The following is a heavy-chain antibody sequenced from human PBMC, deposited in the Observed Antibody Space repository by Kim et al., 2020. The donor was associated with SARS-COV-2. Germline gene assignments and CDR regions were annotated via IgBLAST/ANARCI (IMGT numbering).Heavy chain of an antibody. D-gene: IGHD3-22*01. CDR1: GFTFSSYE. Sequence: GGSLRLSCAASGFTFSSYEMNWVRQAPGKGLEWVSYISSSGSTIYYADSVKGRFTISRDNAKNSLYLQMNSLRAEDTAVYYCASPNYYDSSGYYWWYFDLWGRGTLVTVSS. CDR3: ASPNYYDSSGYYWWYFDL. CDR2: ISSSGSTI. V-gene: IGHV3-48*03. J-gene: IGHJ2*01.